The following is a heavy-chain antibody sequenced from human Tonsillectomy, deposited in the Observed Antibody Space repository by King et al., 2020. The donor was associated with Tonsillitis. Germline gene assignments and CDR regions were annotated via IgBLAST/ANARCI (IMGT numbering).Heavy chain of an antibody. D-gene: IGHD4-17*01. J-gene: IGHJ4*02. CDR2: IYDSGST. V-gene: IGHV4-39*01. CDR1: GGSISGSDHC. CDR3: ARLLLLDYDDNVSGSGNFDY. Sequence: QLQESGPGLVKPSETLSLTCTVSGGSISGSDHCWGWVRQPPGKGLEWIGNIYDSGSTSYNPSLKSRVTISADTSKTQFSLRLSSVTAAETAVYFCARLLLLDYDDNVSGSGNFDYWGQGTLVTVSS.